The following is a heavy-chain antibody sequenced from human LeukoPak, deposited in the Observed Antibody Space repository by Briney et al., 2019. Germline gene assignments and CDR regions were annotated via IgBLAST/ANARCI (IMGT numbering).Heavy chain of an antibody. V-gene: IGHV1-2*02. Sequence: ASVKVSCKASGYTFTGYYMHWVRQAPGQGLEWMGWINPNSGGTNYAQKFQGRVTMTRDTSISTAYMELCRLRSDDTAVYYCARASGRGSYPHDGAFDIWGQGTMVTVSS. CDR1: GYTFTGYY. D-gene: IGHD1-26*01. CDR3: ARASGRGSYPHDGAFDI. J-gene: IGHJ3*02. CDR2: INPNSGGT.